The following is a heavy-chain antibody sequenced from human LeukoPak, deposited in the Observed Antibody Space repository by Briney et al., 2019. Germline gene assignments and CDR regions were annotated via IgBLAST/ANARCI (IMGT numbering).Heavy chain of an antibody. D-gene: IGHD2-21*02. CDR1: GGSFSGYY. J-gene: IGHJ3*02. CDR2: IYYSGST. Sequence: SETLSLTCAVYGGSFSGYYWSWIRQPPGKGLEWIGYIYYSGSTYYNPSLKSRVTISVDTSKNQFSLKLSSVTAADTAVYYCARRVVTAINDAFDIWGQGTMVTVSS. CDR3: ARRVVTAINDAFDI. V-gene: IGHV4-30-4*08.